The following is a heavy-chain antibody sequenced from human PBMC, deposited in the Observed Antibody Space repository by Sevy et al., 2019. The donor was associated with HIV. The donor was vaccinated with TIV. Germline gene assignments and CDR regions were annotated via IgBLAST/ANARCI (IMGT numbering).Heavy chain of an antibody. CDR1: GFSFSRSA. J-gene: IGHJ6*02. CDR2: MSYNGNKK. V-gene: IGHV3-30*04. CDR3: AKGLATISSGAYYYYYYGMDV. D-gene: IGHD5-12*01. Sequence: GGSLRLSCAASGFSFSRSAMHWVRQAPGKGLEWVAVMSYNGNKKYNGDSVKGRFTISRDDSKNTLYLQMNSLRAEDTAVYYCAKGLATISSGAYYYYYYGMDVWGQGTTVTVSS.